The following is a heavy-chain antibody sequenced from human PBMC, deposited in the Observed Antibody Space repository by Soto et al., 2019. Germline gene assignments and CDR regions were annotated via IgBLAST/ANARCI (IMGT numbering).Heavy chain of an antibody. V-gene: IGHV3-23*01. CDR1: GFAFDNIG. D-gene: IGHD3-3*01. CDR2: INYDGTNE. CDR3: VKDACGSEGIFGY. Sequence: PGGSLRLSCTASGFAFDNIGMAWVRQAPGKGLEWVSTINYDGTNEHYADSVKGRFSISRDNSKTLVYLQISDLRTDDTAIYFWVKDACGSEGIFGYWGQGTQVTVSS. J-gene: IGHJ4*02.